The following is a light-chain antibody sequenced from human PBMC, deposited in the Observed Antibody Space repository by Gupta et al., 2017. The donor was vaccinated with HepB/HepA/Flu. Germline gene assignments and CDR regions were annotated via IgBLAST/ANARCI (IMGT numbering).Light chain of an antibody. CDR2: GAS. CDR1: QSVSTS. V-gene: IGKV3-20*01. J-gene: IGKJ1*01. Sequence: DIVLTPSPRPLCLSPGQRATLSCRASQSVSTSVAWYQQRPGQAPRLLIYGASTRNTGIPDRLSGSGSGTDFTLTIGALEPEDCGVYHCQQYGYSPTWTFGQGTKVEIQ. CDR3: QQYGYSPTWT.